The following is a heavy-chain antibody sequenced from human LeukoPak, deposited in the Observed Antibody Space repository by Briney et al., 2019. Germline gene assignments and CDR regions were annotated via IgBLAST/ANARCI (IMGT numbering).Heavy chain of an antibody. J-gene: IGHJ4*02. CDR1: GGSFSGYY. V-gene: IGHV4-34*01. D-gene: IGHD1-1*01. CDR2: INHSGST. CDR3: ARGGGDGLERPHDY. Sequence: NPSETLSLTCAVYGGSFSGYYWSWIRQPPGKGLEWIGEINHSGSTNYNPSLKSRVTISVDTSKNQFSLKLSSVTAADTAVYYCARGGGDGLERPHDYWGQGTLVTVSS.